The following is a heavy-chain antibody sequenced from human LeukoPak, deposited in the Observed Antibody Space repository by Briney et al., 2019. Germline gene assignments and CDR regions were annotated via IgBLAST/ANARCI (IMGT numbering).Heavy chain of an antibody. D-gene: IGHD2-2*01. CDR1: GFTFSNYG. V-gene: IGHV3-30*02. J-gene: IGHJ4*02. CDR2: IRFDGTDT. Sequence: GGSLRLSCAASGFTFSNYGMHWVRQAPGKRLEWVAFIRFDGTDTYYADSVKGRFTISRDSSKSTLYLQMNSLRAEDTAVYYCAKVALSGGTYCSSTTCYLGSHFDYWGQGSLVTVS. CDR3: AKVALSGGTYCSSTTCYLGSHFDY.